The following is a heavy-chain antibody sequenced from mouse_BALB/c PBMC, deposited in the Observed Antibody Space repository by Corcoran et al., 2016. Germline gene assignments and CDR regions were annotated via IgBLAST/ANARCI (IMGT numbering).Heavy chain of an antibody. J-gene: IGHJ3*01. Sequence: EVQLQQSGPELVKPGASVKMSCKASGYTFTSYVMHWVKQKPGQGLEWIGYINPYNDGTKYNEKFKGKATLTSDKSSSTAYMELSSLTAEDSAVYYCAREDMITTWGLAYWDQGSLFTVSA. CDR3: AREDMITTWGLAY. V-gene: IGHV1S136*01. D-gene: IGHD2-4*01. CDR1: GYTFTSYV. CDR2: INPYNDGT.